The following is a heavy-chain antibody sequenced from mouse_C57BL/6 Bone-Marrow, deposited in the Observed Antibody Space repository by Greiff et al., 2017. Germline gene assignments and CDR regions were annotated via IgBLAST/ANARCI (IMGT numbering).Heavy chain of an antibody. CDR1: GYSITSGYY. D-gene: IGHD1-1*01. V-gene: IGHV3-6*01. CDR2: ISYDGSN. J-gene: IGHJ2*01. CDR3: ARSLGYGSSLDY. Sequence: DVKLQESGPGLVKPSQSLSLTCSVTGYSITSGYYWNWIRQFPGNKLEWMGYISYDGSNNYNPSLKNRISITRDTSKNQFFLKLNSVTTEDTATYYCARSLGYGSSLDYWGQGTTLTVSS.